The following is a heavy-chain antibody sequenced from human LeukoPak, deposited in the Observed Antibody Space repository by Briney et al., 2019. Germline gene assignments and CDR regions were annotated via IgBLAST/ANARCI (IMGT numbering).Heavy chain of an antibody. D-gene: IGHD6-13*01. J-gene: IGHJ4*02. CDR3: ARRVPSSSWPYFDY. CDR1: GGSISSSNW. CDR2: IYHSGST. V-gene: IGHV4-4*02. Sequence: SETLSLTCAVSGGSISSSNWWSWVRQPPGKGLEWIGEIYHSGSTNYNPSLKSRVTISVDKSKNQFSLKLSSVTAADTAVYYCARRVPSSSWPYFDYWGQGTLVTVSS.